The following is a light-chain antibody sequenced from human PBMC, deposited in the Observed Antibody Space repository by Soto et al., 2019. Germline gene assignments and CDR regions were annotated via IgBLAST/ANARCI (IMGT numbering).Light chain of an antibody. J-gene: IGKJ4*01. CDR2: DAS. CDR1: QSVSSN. CDR3: QQYNDWLS. V-gene: IGKV3-15*01. Sequence: EIVMTQSPATLSVSPGERATLSCRASQSVSSNLAWYHQKPGQPPRLLIYDASTRATGLPARFSGSGSGTEFTLTISSLHSEDFGVYFCQQYNDWLSFGGGTKVEIK.